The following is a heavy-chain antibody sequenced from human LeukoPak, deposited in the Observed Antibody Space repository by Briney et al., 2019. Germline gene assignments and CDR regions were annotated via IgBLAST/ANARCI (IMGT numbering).Heavy chain of an antibody. D-gene: IGHD6-13*01. V-gene: IGHV4-39*07. CDR1: SGSISRTSYY. J-gene: IGHJ4*02. CDR3: ARGFIAAADIDY. CDR2: IYYSGST. Sequence: SETLSLTCTVSSGSISRTSYYWGWIRQPLGKGLEWIGSIYYSGSTNYNPSLKSRVTISVDTSKNQFSLKLSSVTAADTAVYYCARGFIAAADIDYWGQGTLVTVSS.